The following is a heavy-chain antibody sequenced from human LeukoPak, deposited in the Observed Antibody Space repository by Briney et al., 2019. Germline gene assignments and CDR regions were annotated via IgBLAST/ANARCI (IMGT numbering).Heavy chain of an antibody. CDR2: VYYSGST. J-gene: IGHJ4*02. Sequence: PSETLSLTCTVSGGSISSSSYYWGWIRQPPGKGLEWIGSVYYSGSTYCNPSLKSRVTISVDTSKNQFSLKLSSVTAADTAVYYCVRLTTVGTSFDYWGQGTLVTVSS. V-gene: IGHV4-39*07. CDR1: GGSISSSSYY. CDR3: VRLTTVGTSFDY. D-gene: IGHD4-23*01.